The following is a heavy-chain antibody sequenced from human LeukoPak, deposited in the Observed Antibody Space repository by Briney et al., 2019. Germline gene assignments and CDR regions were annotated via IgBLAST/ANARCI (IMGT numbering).Heavy chain of an antibody. J-gene: IGHJ6*03. CDR2: IYTSGST. CDR1: GGSISSGSYY. D-gene: IGHD4-11*01. Sequence: PSETLSLTCTVSGGSISSGSYYWSWIRQPAGKGLEWIGRIYTSGSTKYNPSLKSRVTISVDRSKNQFSLKLSSVTAADTAVYYCARGSGYSNRMYCYYYYVDVWGKGTTVTVSS. V-gene: IGHV4-61*02. CDR3: ARGSGYSNRMYCYYYYVDV.